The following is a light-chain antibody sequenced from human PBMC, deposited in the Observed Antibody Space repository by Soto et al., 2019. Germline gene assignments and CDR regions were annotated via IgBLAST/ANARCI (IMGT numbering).Light chain of an antibody. CDR2: GAS. V-gene: IGKV3-20*01. CDR1: QTVSSSF. Sequence: EMVLTQSPGTVSLSPGERATLSCRATQTVSSSFLAWYQQKPGQAPRLLIYGASSRATGIPDRFSGSGSGTDFTLTISRLEPEDFAVYYCQQYGSSPWTFGQGTKV. J-gene: IGKJ1*01. CDR3: QQYGSSPWT.